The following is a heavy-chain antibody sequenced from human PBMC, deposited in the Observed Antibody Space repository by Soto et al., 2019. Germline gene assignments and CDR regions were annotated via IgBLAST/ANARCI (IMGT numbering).Heavy chain of an antibody. CDR2: NIPVFNSA. J-gene: IGHJ4*02. CDR3: ARIGDGNQRPFDY. V-gene: IGHV1-69*01. Sequence: QVRLVQSGAEVKKPGSSVKVSCKASGYTFSSYTINWVRQAPGQGLELMGGNIPVFNSATYAQKFQGRVTITADESTSTAYLELRSLRSEDTAVYYCARIGDGNQRPFDYWGQGTLVTVSS. CDR1: GYTFSSYT. D-gene: IGHD6-25*01.